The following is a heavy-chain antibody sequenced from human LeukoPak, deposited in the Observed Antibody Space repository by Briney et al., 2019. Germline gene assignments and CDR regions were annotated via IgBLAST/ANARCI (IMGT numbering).Heavy chain of an antibody. CDR2: IFPGDSDT. V-gene: IGHV5-51*01. Sequence: GESLQISCKGSGYTFTNYWIGWVRQMPGKGLEWMGIIFPGDSDTRYNPSFQGQVTISADKSISTAYLHWSSLKASDTAMYYCARHASFDCWGQGTLVTVSS. J-gene: IGHJ4*02. CDR1: GYTFTNYW. CDR3: ARHASFDC.